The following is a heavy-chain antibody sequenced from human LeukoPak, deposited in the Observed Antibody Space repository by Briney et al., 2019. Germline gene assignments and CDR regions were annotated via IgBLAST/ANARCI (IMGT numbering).Heavy chain of an antibody. CDR2: MYYSGST. CDR1: GGSISSSSYY. J-gene: IGHJ4*02. D-gene: IGHD2-2*02. V-gene: IGHV4-39*07. CDR3: ASIYGHYLDY. Sequence: SETLSLTCTVSGGSISSSSYYWGWIRQSPGRGLEWIGTMYYSGSTYYNPSLKSRVTISVDTSKNQFSLKLNSVTAADTAVYYCASIYGHYLDYWGQGTLVTVSS.